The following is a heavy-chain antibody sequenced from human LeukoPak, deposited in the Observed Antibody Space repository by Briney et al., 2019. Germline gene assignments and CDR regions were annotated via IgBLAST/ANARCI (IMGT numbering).Heavy chain of an antibody. D-gene: IGHD1-26*01. CDR3: ARNESILGTTGLNDFFDD. V-gene: IGHV4-39*01. J-gene: IGHJ4*02. CDR1: GGSISSSSYY. Sequence: PSETLSLTCTVSGGSISSSSYYWGWIRQPPGKGLEWIGSIYYSGGTFYNPSLKSRVTISVDTSKNQFSLKLSSVTAADTAIYYCARNESILGTTGLNDFFDDWGLGTLVTVSS. CDR2: IYYSGGT.